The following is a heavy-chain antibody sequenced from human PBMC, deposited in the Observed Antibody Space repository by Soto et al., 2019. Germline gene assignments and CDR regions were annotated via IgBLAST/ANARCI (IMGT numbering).Heavy chain of an antibody. J-gene: IGHJ5*02. CDR3: ARVGSGSYYDFNRFDP. Sequence: SETLSLTCTFSGGSISAYYWSWIRQPPGKGLEWIGHIYYSGSTNYSPSLKSRVTISIDTSKRQFSLKLRSVTAADTAVYYCARVGSGSYYDFNRFDPWGQGKVVTVSS. CDR1: GGSISAYY. CDR2: IYYSGST. V-gene: IGHV4-59*01. D-gene: IGHD1-26*01.